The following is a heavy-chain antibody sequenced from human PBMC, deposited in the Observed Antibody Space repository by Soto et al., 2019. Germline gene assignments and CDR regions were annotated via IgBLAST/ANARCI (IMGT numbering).Heavy chain of an antibody. V-gene: IGHV3-23*01. CDR2: ISGSGDRT. Sequence: GGSLRLSCEASGFTFSSYAMNWVRQAPGRGLEWVSAISGSGDRTYYADSVQGRFTISRDNSKNTLYLQMNSLRAEDTAVYYCASFTRAPGHDALPWGQGTLVTVSS. CDR1: GFTFSSYA. D-gene: IGHD1-1*01. J-gene: IGHJ5*02. CDR3: ASFTRAPGHDALP.